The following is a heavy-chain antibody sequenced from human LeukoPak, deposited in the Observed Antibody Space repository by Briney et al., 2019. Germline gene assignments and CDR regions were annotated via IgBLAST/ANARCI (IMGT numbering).Heavy chain of an antibody. V-gene: IGHV4-59*12. Sequence: SETLSPTSTLSAPSLTNYYSSCVRPPHGNGLGWNGYIYYSGRTTNNTSLTSPVNISVDTSKDQFSLRLNSVPAADTAVYFCARGQKYSYGYTVTELGSGYFDYWGQGTLVTVSS. CDR2: IYYSGRT. CDR1: APSLTNYY. D-gene: IGHD5-18*01. CDR3: ARGQKYSYGYTVTELGSGYFDY. J-gene: IGHJ4*02.